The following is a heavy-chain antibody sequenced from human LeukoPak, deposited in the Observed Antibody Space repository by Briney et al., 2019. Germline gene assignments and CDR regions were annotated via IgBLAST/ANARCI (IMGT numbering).Heavy chain of an antibody. V-gene: IGHV1-69*05. J-gene: IGHJ4*02. Sequence: SVKVSCKASGGTFSSYAISWVRQAPGQGLEWMGGIIPIFGTANYAQKFQGRVTITTDESTSTAYMELGSLRSEDTAVYYCARCGGGLNYDSSGYYCYFDYWGQGTLVTVSS. CDR2: IIPIFGTA. CDR3: ARCGGGLNYDSSGYYCYFDY. D-gene: IGHD3-22*01. CDR1: GGTFSSYA.